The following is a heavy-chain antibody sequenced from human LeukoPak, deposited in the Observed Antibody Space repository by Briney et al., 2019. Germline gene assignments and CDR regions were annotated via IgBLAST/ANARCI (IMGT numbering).Heavy chain of an antibody. D-gene: IGHD6-19*01. V-gene: IGHV1-46*01. CDR2: INPSGTST. CDR1: GYTFTSYY. CDR3: ARDLRIAVAGSGSIGSFDY. J-gene: IGHJ4*02. Sequence: ASVKVSCKASGYTFTSYYMHWVRQAPGQGLEWMGIINPSGTSTTYAQKFQGRVSMTRDRSTSTLYMVLSSLRSEDTAVYYCARDLRIAVAGSGSIGSFDYWGQGTLVTVSS.